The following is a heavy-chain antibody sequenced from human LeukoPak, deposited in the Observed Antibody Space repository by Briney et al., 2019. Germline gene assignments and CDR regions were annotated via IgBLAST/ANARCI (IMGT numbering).Heavy chain of an antibody. CDR2: FDPEDGET. CDR3: ATGVYCSGGSCYRIDAFDI. J-gene: IGHJ3*02. V-gene: IGHV1-24*01. CDR1: GYTLTELS. Sequence: ASVKVSCKVSGYTLTELSMHWVRQAPGKGLEWMGGFDPEDGETIYAQKFQGRVTMTEDTSTDTAYMELSSLRSEDTAVYYCATGVYCSGGSCYRIDAFDIWGQGTMVTVSS. D-gene: IGHD2-15*01.